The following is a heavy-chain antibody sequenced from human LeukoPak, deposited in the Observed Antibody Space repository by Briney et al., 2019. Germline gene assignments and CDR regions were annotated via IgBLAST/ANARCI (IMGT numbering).Heavy chain of an antibody. V-gene: IGHV2-5*02. CDR3: AHAYGSGIYVHFDI. J-gene: IGHJ4*02. D-gene: IGHD3-10*01. Sequence: SGPTLVKPTQTLTLTCTFSGFSLTTSRVSVGWIRQPPGKALQWLALVYWDDHKRYSPSLRGRLTITKDTSINQVVLTMTNMDPVDTATYYCAHAYGSGIYVHFDIWGQGALVTVSS. CDR2: VYWDDHK. CDR1: GFSLTTSRVS.